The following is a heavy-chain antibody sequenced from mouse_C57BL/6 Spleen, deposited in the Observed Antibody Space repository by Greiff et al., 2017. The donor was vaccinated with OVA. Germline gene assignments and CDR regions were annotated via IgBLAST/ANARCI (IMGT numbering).Heavy chain of an antibody. Sequence: EVKLEESGGGLVQPKGSLKLSCAASGFSFNTYAMNWVRQAPGKGLEWVARIRSKSNNYATYYADSVKDRFTISRDDSESMLYLQMNNLKTEDTAMYYCVRHGGYYEDFDYWGQGTTLTVSS. J-gene: IGHJ2*01. CDR2: IRSKSNNYAT. D-gene: IGHD2-3*01. CDR3: VRHGGYYEDFDY. V-gene: IGHV10-1*01. CDR1: GFSFNTYA.